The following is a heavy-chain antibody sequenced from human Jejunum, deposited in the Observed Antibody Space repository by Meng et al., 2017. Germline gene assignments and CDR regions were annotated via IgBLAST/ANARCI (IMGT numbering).Heavy chain of an antibody. V-gene: IGHV5-51*01. CDR2: IHPGDSNS. Sequence: GESLKISCKGSGYSFTNYWIDWVRQTPGKGLEWMGIIHPGDSNSRYSPSFQGQVTVSADKSISTAYLQWSSLKASDTAIYYCARHLDGASSWTGGFDSWGQGTLVTVSS. CDR1: GYSFTNYW. CDR3: ARHLDGASSWTGGFDS. D-gene: IGHD2-2*01. J-gene: IGHJ5*01.